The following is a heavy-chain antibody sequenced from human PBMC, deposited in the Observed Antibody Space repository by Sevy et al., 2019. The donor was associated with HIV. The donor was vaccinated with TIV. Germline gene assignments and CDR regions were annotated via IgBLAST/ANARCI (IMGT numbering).Heavy chain of an antibody. CDR3: ARRDYYGYSDS. J-gene: IGHJ4*02. V-gene: IGHV4-39*01. CDR1: GGSISSSNYY. D-gene: IGHD3-3*01. Sequence: SETLSLTCTVSGGSISSSNYYWGWIRQPPGKGLEWIGTIYYRGSAYYNSSLKSRVTIFIDTSNNQFSLRLSSVTAADTAVYYCARRDYYGYSDSWGQGTLVTVSS. CDR2: IYYRGSA.